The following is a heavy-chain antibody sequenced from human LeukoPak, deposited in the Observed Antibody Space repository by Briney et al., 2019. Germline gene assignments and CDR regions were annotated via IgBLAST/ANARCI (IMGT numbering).Heavy chain of an antibody. CDR2: ISGSGGST. CDR3: AKNQLWLNDASDI. J-gene: IGHJ3*02. D-gene: IGHD5-18*01. CDR1: GFTFSSYA. V-gene: IGHV3-23*01. Sequence: HSGGSLRLSCAASGFTFSSYAMSWVRQAPGKGLEWVSAISGSGGSTYYADSVKGRFTISRDNSKNTLYLQMNSLRAEDTAVYYCAKNQLWLNDASDIWGQGTMVTVSS.